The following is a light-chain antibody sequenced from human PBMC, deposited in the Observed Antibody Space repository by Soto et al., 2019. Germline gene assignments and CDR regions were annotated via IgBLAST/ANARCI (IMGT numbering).Light chain of an antibody. Sequence: QSALTQPPSASGSPGQSVTISCTGTSSDVGAYNYVSWYQQRPGKAPKLIIYEVSNRPSGVPDRFSASKSGNTASLTVSGLQAEDEADYYCSSWSGSTPHVFGTGTKLTVL. CDR2: EVS. CDR1: SSDVGAYNY. CDR3: SSWSGSTPHV. J-gene: IGLJ1*01. V-gene: IGLV2-8*01.